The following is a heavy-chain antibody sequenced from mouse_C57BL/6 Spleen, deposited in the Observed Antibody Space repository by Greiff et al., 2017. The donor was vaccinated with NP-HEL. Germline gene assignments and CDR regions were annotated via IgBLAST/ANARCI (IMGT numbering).Heavy chain of an antibody. V-gene: IGHV5-6*01. CDR1: GFTFSSYG. J-gene: IGHJ4*01. Sequence: QLQQSGGDLVKPGGSLKLSCAASGFTFSSYGMSWVRQTPDKRLEWVATISSGGSYTYYPDSVKGRFTISRDNAKNTLYLQMSSLKSEDTAMYYCARQYYGSSPYYAMDYWGQGTSVTVSS. D-gene: IGHD1-1*01. CDR2: ISSGGSYT. CDR3: ARQYYGSSPYYAMDY.